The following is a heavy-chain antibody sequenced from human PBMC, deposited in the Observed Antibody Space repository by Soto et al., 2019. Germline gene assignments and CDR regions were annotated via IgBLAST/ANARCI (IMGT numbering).Heavy chain of an antibody. V-gene: IGHV4-59*08. J-gene: IGHJ5*02. D-gene: IGHD2-2*01. CDR3: ARHYQLLSWFDP. Sequence: SETLSLTCTVSGGSISSYYWSWIRQPPGKGLEWIGYIYYSGSTNYNPSLKSRVTISVDTSKNQFSLKLSSVTAADTAVYYCARHYQLLSWFDPWGQGTLVTVSS. CDR1: GGSISSYY. CDR2: IYYSGST.